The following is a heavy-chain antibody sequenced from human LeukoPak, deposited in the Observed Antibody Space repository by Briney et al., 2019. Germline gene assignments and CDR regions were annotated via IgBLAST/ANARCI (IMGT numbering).Heavy chain of an antibody. CDR1: GGSISSYY. D-gene: IGHD3-10*01. J-gene: IGHJ5*02. Sequence: SETLSLTCTVSGGSISSYYWSWIRQPPGKGLEWIGYIYYSGSTNYNPSLKSRVTISVDTSKNQFSLKLSSVTAADTAVYYCARRTGANWFDPWGQGTLVTVSS. V-gene: IGHV4-59*01. CDR2: IYYSGST. CDR3: ARRTGANWFDP.